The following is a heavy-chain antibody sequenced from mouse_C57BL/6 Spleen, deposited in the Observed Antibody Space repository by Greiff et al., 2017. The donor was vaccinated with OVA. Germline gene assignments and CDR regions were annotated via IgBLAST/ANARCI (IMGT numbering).Heavy chain of an antibody. D-gene: IGHD1-1*01. CDR3: ARDGTTVVAPGYFDY. J-gene: IGHJ2*01. Sequence: QVQLKQSGPELVKPGASVKISCKASGYAFSSSWMNWVKQRPGKGLEWIGRIYPGDGDTNYNGKFKGKATLTADKSSSTAYMQLSSLTSEDSAVYFCARDGTTVVAPGYFDYWGQGTTLTVSS. CDR1: GYAFSSSW. CDR2: IYPGDGDT. V-gene: IGHV1-82*01.